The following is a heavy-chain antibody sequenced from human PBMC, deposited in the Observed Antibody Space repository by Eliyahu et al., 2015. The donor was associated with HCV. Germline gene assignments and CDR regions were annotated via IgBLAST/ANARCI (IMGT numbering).Heavy chain of an antibody. V-gene: IGHV3-15*01. J-gene: IGHJ4*02. CDR1: GXTXRXAX. Sequence: EVQLVESGGGLVKPGGSLRLSCAASGXTXRXAXMXWVRQAPGKGLEWVGXIKSKTDGGTTDYAAPVKGRFTISRDDSKNTLYLQMNSLKTEDTAVYYCTTVAYFDWSPSGYWGQGTLVTVSS. D-gene: IGHD3-9*01. CDR2: IKSKTDGGTT. CDR3: TTVAYFDWSPSGY.